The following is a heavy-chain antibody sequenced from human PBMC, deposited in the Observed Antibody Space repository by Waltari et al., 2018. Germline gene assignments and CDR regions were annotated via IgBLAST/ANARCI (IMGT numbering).Heavy chain of an antibody. J-gene: IGHJ3*02. CDR3: ARTYYYDSSVPTNAFDI. CDR2: IYHSGST. Sequence: QVQLQESGPGLVKPSGTLSLTCAVSGGSISSSNWWSWVRQPPGQGLEWMGEIYHSGSTNSNPSLKSRVTISVDKSKNQFSLKLSSVTAADTAVYYCARTYYYDSSVPTNAFDIWGQGTMVTVSS. V-gene: IGHV4-4*02. CDR1: GGSISSSNW. D-gene: IGHD3-22*01.